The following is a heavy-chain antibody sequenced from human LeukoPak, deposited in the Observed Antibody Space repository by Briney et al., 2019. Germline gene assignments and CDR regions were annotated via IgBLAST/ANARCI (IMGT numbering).Heavy chain of an antibody. Sequence: PGGSLRLSCAASGFTFSAYSMNWVRQAPGKGLEWVSSISSSSSYIYYADSVKGRFTISRDNAKNSLYLQMSSLRAEDTAVYYCARDFTMVREVDYWGQGTLVTVSS. CDR3: ARDFTMVREVDY. J-gene: IGHJ4*02. V-gene: IGHV3-21*01. CDR2: ISSSSSYI. D-gene: IGHD3-10*01. CDR1: GFTFSAYS.